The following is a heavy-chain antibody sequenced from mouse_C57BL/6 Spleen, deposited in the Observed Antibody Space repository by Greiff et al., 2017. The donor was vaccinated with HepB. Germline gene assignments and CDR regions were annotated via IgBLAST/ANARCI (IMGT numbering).Heavy chain of an antibody. CDR3: ARGDYYGGYYVDY. Sequence: EVQLQQSGPELVKPGASVKMSCKASGYTFTDYNMHWVKQSHGKSLEWIGYINPNNGGNSYNQKFKGKATLTVNKSSSTAYMELRSLTSEDSAVYYCARGDYYGGYYVDYWGQGTTLTVSS. J-gene: IGHJ2*01. CDR2: INPNNGGN. V-gene: IGHV1-22*01. D-gene: IGHD1-1*01. CDR1: GYTFTDYN.